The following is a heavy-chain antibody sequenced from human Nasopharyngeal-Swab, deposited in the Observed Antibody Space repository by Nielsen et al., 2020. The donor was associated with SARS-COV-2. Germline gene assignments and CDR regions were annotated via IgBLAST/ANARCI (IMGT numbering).Heavy chain of an antibody. CDR2: IKSKTDGGTT. V-gene: IGHV3-15*01. J-gene: IGHJ5*02. D-gene: IGHD1-26*01. Sequence: GESLKISCAASGFTFSNAWMSWVRQAPGKGLEWVGRIKSKTDGGTTDYAAPVKGRFTISRDDSKNTLYLQMNSLKTEDTAVYYCTTGPGSYYVDDHWGQGTLVTVSS. CDR3: TTGPGSYYVDDH. CDR1: GFTFSNAW.